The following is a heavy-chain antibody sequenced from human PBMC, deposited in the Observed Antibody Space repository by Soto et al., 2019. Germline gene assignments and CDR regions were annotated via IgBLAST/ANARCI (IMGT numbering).Heavy chain of an antibody. CDR2: ITGSSRNT. CDR3: ATAATVATFWGDRGLAY. Sequence: EVQLLESGGDLVQPGGSLRLSCAASGFTFSNYAMSWVRQAPGKGLEWVSAITGSSRNTYYADSVKGRFTISRDNSKNTLYLQINSLRAEDTAVYYCATAATVATFWGDRGLAYWGQGALVTVSS. J-gene: IGHJ4*02. V-gene: IGHV3-23*01. CDR1: GFTFSNYA. D-gene: IGHD5-12*01.